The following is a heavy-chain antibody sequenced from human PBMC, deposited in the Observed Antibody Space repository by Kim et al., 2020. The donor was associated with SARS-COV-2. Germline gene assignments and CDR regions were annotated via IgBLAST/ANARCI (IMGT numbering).Heavy chain of an antibody. CDR1: GGSFSDYY. V-gene: IGHV4-34*01. D-gene: IGHD1-26*01. CDR2: INPSGRT. CDR3: ARPPSGTIDYFQQ. Sequence: SETLSLTCAVYGGSFSDYYWSWIRQAPGKGLEWIGEINPSGRTKYNPSLKSRVTISVDTSKNQFSLKLTSVTAADTAVYYCARPPSGTIDYFQQWGQGTL. J-gene: IGHJ1*01.